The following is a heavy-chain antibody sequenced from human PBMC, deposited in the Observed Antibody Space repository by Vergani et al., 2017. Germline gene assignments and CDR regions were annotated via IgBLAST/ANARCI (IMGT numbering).Heavy chain of an antibody. CDR1: GFTFSSYA. V-gene: IGHV3-30-3*01. J-gene: IGHJ6*02. Sequence: QVQLVESGGGVVQPGRSLRLSCAASGFTFSSYAMYWVRQAPGKGLEWVAVISYDGSNKYYADSVKGRFTISRDNSKNSLYLQMNSLRAEDTAVYYCARWEGSGSLNGPTFYYYYGMDVWGQGP. D-gene: IGHD3-10*01. CDR3: ARWEGSGSLNGPTFYYYYGMDV. CDR2: ISYDGSNK.